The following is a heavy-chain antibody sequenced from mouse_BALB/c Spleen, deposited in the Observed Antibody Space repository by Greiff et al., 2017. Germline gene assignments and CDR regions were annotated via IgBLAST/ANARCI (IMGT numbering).Heavy chain of an antibody. CDR1: GYTFTSYW. Sequence: VQLQQPGAELVRPGASVKLSCTASGYTFTSYWMNWVKQRPEQGLEWIGRIDTYDSETHYNQKFKDQAILTVDTSSNTAYLQLSSLTSEDSAVYYCERRGGYVPYAMDYWGQGTSVTVSS. CDR2: IDTYDSET. J-gene: IGHJ4*01. CDR3: ERRGGYVPYAMDY. D-gene: IGHD1-2*01. V-gene: IGHV1-59*01.